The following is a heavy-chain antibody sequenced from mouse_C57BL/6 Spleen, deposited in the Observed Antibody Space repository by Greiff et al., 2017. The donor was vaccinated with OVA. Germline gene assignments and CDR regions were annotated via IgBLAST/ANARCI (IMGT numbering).Heavy chain of an antibody. CDR2: IHPNSGST. J-gene: IGHJ4*01. CDR3: ARAGAQATPYAMDY. V-gene: IGHV1-64*01. D-gene: IGHD3-2*02. Sequence: VQLQQSGAELVKPGASVKLSCKASGYTFTSYWMHWVKQRPGQGLEWIGMIHPNSGSTNYNEKFKSKATLTVDKSSSTAYMQLSSLTSEDSAVYYCARAGAQATPYAMDYWGQGTSVTVSS. CDR1: GYTFTSYW.